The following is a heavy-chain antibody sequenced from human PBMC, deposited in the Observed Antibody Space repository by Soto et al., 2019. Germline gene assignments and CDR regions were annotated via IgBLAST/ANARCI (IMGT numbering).Heavy chain of an antibody. V-gene: IGHV4-38-2*01. CDR2: IYHSGST. CDR1: GYSISSGYY. J-gene: IGHJ5*02. CDR3: ARVGVRDNWFDP. D-gene: IGHD2-8*01. Sequence: SETLSLTCAVSGYSISSGYYWGWIRQPPGKGLEWIGSIYHSGSTYYNPSLKSRVTISVDTSKNQFSLKLSSVTAADTAVYYCARVGVRDNWFDPWGQGILVTVSS.